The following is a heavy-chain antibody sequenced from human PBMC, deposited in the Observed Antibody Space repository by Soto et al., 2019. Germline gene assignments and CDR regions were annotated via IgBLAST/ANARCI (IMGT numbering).Heavy chain of an antibody. Sequence: QVQLVESGGGVVQPGRSLRLSCAASGFTFSSYGMHWVRQAPGKGLEWVAVISYDGSNKYYADSVKGRFTISRDNSKNTLYLQMNSLRAEDTAVYYCATRRGCSGSYYIDPWGQGTLVTVSS. J-gene: IGHJ5*02. CDR2: ISYDGSNK. V-gene: IGHV3-30*03. CDR3: ATRRGCSGSYYIDP. CDR1: GFTFSSYG. D-gene: IGHD3-10*02.